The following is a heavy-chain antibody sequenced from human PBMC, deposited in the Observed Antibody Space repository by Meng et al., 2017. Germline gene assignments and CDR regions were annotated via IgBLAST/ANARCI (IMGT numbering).Heavy chain of an antibody. CDR3: ARVPHSYYYDSSGYYYYFDY. V-gene: IGHV3-21*01. J-gene: IGHJ4*02. Sequence: GESLKISCAASGFTFSSYSMNWVRQAPGKGLEWVASISSSSSYIYYADSVKGRFTISRDNAKNSLYLQMNSLRAEDTAVYYCARVPHSYYYDSSGYYYYFDYWGQGNLVTVSS. D-gene: IGHD3-22*01. CDR2: ISSSSSYI. CDR1: GFTFSSYS.